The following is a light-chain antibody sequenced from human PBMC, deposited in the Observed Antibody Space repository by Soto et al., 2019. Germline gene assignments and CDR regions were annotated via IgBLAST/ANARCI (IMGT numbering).Light chain of an antibody. CDR3: QQRSNWPT. Sequence: EIVLTQCPANLSLSPGERATLSCRASQSISNYLAWYQQKPGQAPRLLIYAASIRATGIPARFSGSGSGTDFTLTISSLEPEDFAVYFCQQRSNWPTFGQGTRLEIK. V-gene: IGKV3-11*01. J-gene: IGKJ5*01. CDR1: QSISNY. CDR2: AAS.